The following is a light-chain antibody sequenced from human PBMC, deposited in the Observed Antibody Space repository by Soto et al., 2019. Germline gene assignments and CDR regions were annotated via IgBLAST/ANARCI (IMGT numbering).Light chain of an antibody. CDR1: QSVSSN. V-gene: IGKV3D-15*01. CDR2: GAS. CDR3: QQYNNWPVT. Sequence: EIVMTQSPATLSVSPGERATLSCRASQSVSSNLAWYQQKPGQAPRLLIYGASTRANGIPARFSGSGSGTHFTLTISSLQSEDFAVYYCQQYNNWPVTFGQGTPLEIK. J-gene: IGKJ5*01.